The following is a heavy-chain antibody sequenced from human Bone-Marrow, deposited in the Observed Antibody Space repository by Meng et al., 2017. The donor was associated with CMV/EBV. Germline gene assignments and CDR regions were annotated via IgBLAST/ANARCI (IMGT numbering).Heavy chain of an antibody. Sequence: GESLKISCSGSGYRFKSYWIAWVRQMPGKGLEWMGIIYPGDSDTRYSLPFQGQVTISADKSISTVYLQWSSLKASDTATYYCARRDPGVFLFDFWGPGTLVTVSS. J-gene: IGHJ4*02. CDR1: GYRFKSYW. D-gene: IGHD2/OR15-2a*01. CDR3: ARRDPGVFLFDF. CDR2: IYPGDSDT. V-gene: IGHV5-51*01.